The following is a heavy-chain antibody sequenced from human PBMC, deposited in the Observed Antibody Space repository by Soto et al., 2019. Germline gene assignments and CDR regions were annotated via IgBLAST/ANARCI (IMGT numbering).Heavy chain of an antibody. CDR2: ISYDGSNK. V-gene: IGHV3-30-3*01. CDR1: GFTFSSYA. J-gene: IGHJ6*02. CDR3: ARVWEVVGAPYYYYGMDV. D-gene: IGHD1-26*01. Sequence: QVQLVESGGGVVQPGRSLRLSCAASGFTFSSYAMHWVRQAPGKGLEWVAVISYDGSNKYYADSVKGRFTITRDNSKNTLYLQMNSLRAEDTAVYYCARVWEVVGAPYYYYGMDVWGQGTTVTVSS.